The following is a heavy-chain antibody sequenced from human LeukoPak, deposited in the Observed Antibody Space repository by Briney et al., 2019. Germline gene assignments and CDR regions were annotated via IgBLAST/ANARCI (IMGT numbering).Heavy chain of an antibody. CDR1: GFTFSSYC. V-gene: IGHV3-30*02. Sequence: GGSLRLSWAAAGFTFSSYCMHWVRQAPGKGLEWVAFIRYDGSNKYYADSVNGRFTISRDNSQNTLYLQMRSLRAEDTAVYYCAKDQIYGSGKYYFDYWGQGTLVTVSS. CDR3: AKDQIYGSGKYYFDY. CDR2: IRYDGSNK. J-gene: IGHJ4*02. D-gene: IGHD3-10*01.